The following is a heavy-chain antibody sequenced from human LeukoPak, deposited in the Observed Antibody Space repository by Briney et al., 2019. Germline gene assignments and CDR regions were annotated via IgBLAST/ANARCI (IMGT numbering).Heavy chain of an antibody. CDR3: ARRGAVAATYYYDY. Sequence: GSXRLSCAASGFTFSSYWMHWVRQAPGKGLVWVSRISPDGGNTDYAGSVKGRFTISRDNAKNTLYLQMNSLRADDTAVYYCARRGAVAATYYYDYWGQGTLVTVSS. CDR1: GFTFSSYW. D-gene: IGHD6-19*01. V-gene: IGHV3-74*01. J-gene: IGHJ4*02. CDR2: ISPDGGNT.